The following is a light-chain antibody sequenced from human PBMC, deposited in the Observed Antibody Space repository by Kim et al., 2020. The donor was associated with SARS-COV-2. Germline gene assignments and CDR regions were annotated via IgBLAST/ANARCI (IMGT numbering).Light chain of an antibody. CDR1: SANIGAGYD. Sequence: RVTIACTGSSANIGAGYDVHWYQQLPGTAPKRLIYGNSNRPSGVPDRFSGSKSGTSASLAITGLQAEDEADYYCQSYDSSLSGLVFGTGTKVTVL. J-gene: IGLJ1*01. CDR3: QSYDSSLSGLV. V-gene: IGLV1-40*01. CDR2: GNS.